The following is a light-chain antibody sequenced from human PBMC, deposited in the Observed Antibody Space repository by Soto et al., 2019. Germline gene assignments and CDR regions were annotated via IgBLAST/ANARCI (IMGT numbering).Light chain of an antibody. J-gene: IGKJ1*01. CDR2: DTS. CDR3: QQYGDSPWT. V-gene: IGKV3-20*01. Sequence: VVLTQSPGTLSVSPGESATLSCRASQSVNSSHLAWYQQKRGQAPRLLIYDTSTRATGIPDRFSGSGSGTAFTLTISRLEHEDFAVYHCQQYGDSPWTFGQGTKVDIK. CDR1: QSVNSSH.